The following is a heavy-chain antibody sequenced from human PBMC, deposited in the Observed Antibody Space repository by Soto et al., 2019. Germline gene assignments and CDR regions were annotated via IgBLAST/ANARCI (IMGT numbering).Heavy chain of an antibody. Sequence: EVQLVESGGGLIQPGGSLRLSCAVSGFTVSNNYMSWVRQAPGKGLEGVSVIYSGGYTAYGDSVKGRFTISRDNSKNTLYLKMKSRGAAAPALFSGAIPPGGGGYWGQGTLVTVSS. CDR1: GFTVSNNY. CDR3: AIPPGGGGY. D-gene: IGHD3-10*01. CDR2: IYSGGYT. V-gene: IGHV3-53*01. J-gene: IGHJ4*02.